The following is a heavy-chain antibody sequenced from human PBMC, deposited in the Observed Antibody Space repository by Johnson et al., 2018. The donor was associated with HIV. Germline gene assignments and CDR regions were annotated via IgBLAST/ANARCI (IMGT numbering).Heavy chain of an antibody. CDR1: GFTFSNAW. V-gene: IGHV3-66*01. CDR2: IYSGGST. D-gene: IGHD6-6*01. J-gene: IGHJ3*02. Sequence: VQLVESGGDLVNPGGSLRLSCAASGFTFSNAWMSWVRQAPGKGLEWVSVIYSGGSTYYADSVKGRFTISRDNSKNTLYLQMNSLRAEDTAVYYCAKVHIPARWSAAFDIWGRGTLVTVSS. CDR3: AKVHIPARWSAAFDI.